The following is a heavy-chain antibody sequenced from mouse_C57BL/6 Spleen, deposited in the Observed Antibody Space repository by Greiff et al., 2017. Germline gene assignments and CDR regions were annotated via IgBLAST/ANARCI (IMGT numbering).Heavy chain of an antibody. D-gene: IGHD2-2*01. Sequence: EVQLQQSGPELVKPGDSVKISCKASGYSFTGYFMNWVMQSHGKSLEWIGRINPYNGDTFYNQKFKGKATLTVDKSSSTAHMELRSLTSEDSAVYYCARSMVTTGGYWYFDVWGTGTTVTVSS. CDR1: GYSFTGYF. V-gene: IGHV1-20*01. J-gene: IGHJ1*03. CDR3: ARSMVTTGGYWYFDV. CDR2: INPYNGDT.